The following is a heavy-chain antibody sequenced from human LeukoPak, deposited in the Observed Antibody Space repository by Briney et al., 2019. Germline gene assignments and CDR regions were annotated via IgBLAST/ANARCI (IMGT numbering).Heavy chain of an antibody. Sequence: PSETLSLTCTVSGGSIRSSYYYWSWIRQPPGKGLEWIGEINHSGSTNYNPSLKSRVTISVETSKNQFSLKLSSVTAADTAVYYCARGPYSYGPSWFDYWGQGTLVTVSS. CDR1: GGSIRSSYYY. CDR3: ARGPYSYGPSWFDY. V-gene: IGHV4-39*07. CDR2: INHSGST. J-gene: IGHJ4*02. D-gene: IGHD5-18*01.